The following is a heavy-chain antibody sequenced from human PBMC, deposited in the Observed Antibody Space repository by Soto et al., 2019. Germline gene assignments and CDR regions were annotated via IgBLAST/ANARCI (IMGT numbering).Heavy chain of an antibody. D-gene: IGHD3-16*02. Sequence: KASETLSLTCTVYGGSISSGGYYWSWIRQHPGKGLEWIGYIYYSGSTYYNPALKSRVTISVETSKNQFSLKLSSVTAADTAVYYCARAQTPPRSGPLFDYWGQGTLVTVSS. CDR3: ARAQTPPRSGPLFDY. J-gene: IGHJ4*02. CDR1: GGSISSGGYY. V-gene: IGHV4-31*03. CDR2: IYYSGST.